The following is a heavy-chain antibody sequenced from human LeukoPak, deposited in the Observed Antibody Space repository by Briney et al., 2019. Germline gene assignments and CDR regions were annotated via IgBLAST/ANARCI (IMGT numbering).Heavy chain of an antibody. CDR1: GGSISSYY. Sequence: SETLSLTCIVSGGSISSYYWSWIRQPPGKGLEWIGYIYYSGSTNYNPSLKSRVTISADTSKNQFSLKLSSVTAADTAVYYCASLYGSGRRIDYWGQGTLVTVSS. J-gene: IGHJ4*02. D-gene: IGHD3-10*01. V-gene: IGHV4-59*01. CDR2: IYYSGST. CDR3: ASLYGSGRRIDY.